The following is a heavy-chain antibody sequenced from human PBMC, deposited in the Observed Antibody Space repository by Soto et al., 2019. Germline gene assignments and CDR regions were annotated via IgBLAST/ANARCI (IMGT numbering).Heavy chain of an antibody. D-gene: IGHD2-15*01. J-gene: IGHJ4*02. CDR3: ARARGARYFDY. V-gene: IGHV4-30-4*01. CDR2: IYYSGST. CDR1: GGSISSGDYY. Sequence: QVQLQESGPGLVKPSQTLSLTCTVSGGSISSGDYYWSWIRQPPGKGLEWIGYIYYSGSTYYNPSLKSRVTIPVDTSQTQFSLKLSSVTAADTAVYYCARARGARYFDYWGQGTLVTVSS.